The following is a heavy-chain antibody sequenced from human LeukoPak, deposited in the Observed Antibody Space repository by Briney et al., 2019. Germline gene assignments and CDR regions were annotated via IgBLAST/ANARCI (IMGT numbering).Heavy chain of an antibody. Sequence: PGGSLRLSCAAPGFTFSSYSMNWVRQAPGKGLEWVSSISSSSSYIYYADSVKGRLTISRDNAKNSLYLQMNSLRAEDTAVYYCARVRYCSGGSCYSPFDYWGQGTLVTVSS. CDR2: ISSSSSYI. CDR1: GFTFSSYS. CDR3: ARVRYCSGGSCYSPFDY. V-gene: IGHV3-21*01. J-gene: IGHJ4*02. D-gene: IGHD2-15*01.